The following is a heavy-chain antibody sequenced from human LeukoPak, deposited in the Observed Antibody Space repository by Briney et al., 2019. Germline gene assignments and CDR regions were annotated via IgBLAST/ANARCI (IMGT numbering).Heavy chain of an antibody. CDR2: IYYSGST. CDR3: ATTTLYDFWSGYSFDY. Sequence: SSETLSLTCTVSGGSISSGSYYWSWIRQPAGKGLEWIGRIYYSGSTYYNPSLKSRVTISVDTSKNQFSLKLSSVTAADTAVYYCATTTLYDFWSGYSFDYWGQGTLVTVSS. CDR1: GGSISSGSYY. V-gene: IGHV4-39*01. D-gene: IGHD3-3*01. J-gene: IGHJ4*02.